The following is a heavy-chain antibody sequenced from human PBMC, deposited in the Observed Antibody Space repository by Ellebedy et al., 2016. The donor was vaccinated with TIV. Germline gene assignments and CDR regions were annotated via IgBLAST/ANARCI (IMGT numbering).Heavy chain of an antibody. CDR1: GFTFSSYA. V-gene: IGHV3-23*01. J-gene: IGHJ6*02. CDR2: ISGSGISI. D-gene: IGHD3-16*01. Sequence: PGGSLRLSCSASGFTFSSYAMHRVRQAPGKGLEWVSVISGSGISIFYADSVKGRFAISRDNSKSTVHLQMNSLRAEDTAVYYCAKALGWGNDFYYYGMDVWGQGTTVTVSS. CDR3: AKALGWGNDFYYYGMDV.